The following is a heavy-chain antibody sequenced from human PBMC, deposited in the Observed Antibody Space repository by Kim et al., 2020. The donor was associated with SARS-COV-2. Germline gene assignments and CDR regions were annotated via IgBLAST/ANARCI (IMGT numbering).Heavy chain of an antibody. V-gene: IGHV5-10-1*01. CDR2: IDPSDSYT. CDR1: GYSFTSYW. D-gene: IGHD3-10*01. Sequence: GESLKISCKGSGYSFTSYWISWVRQMPGKGLEWMGRIDPSDSYTNYSPSFQGHVTISADKSISTAYLQWSSLKASDTAMYYCARHPADQVNYYGSGGPAPYFDYWGQGTLVTVSS. CDR3: ARHPADQVNYYGSGGPAPYFDY. J-gene: IGHJ4*02.